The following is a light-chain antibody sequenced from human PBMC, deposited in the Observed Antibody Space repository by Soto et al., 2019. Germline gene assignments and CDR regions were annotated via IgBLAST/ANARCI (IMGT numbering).Light chain of an antibody. Sequence: EVMLTQSPGTLSLSPGERATLSGRASQSLFSNYLAGDQHKSAQAPSLLIYVASHRATGIPDRFSGIGSGTDFTLTISRLEPEDFAVYYCRQYGTSPRTFGQGTKVEFK. CDR2: VAS. J-gene: IGKJ1*01. V-gene: IGKV3-20*01. CDR1: QSLFSNY. CDR3: RQYGTSPRT.